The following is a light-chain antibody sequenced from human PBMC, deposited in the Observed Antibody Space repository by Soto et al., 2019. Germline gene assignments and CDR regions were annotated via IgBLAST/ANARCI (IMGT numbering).Light chain of an antibody. J-gene: IGKJ2*01. CDR2: DAS. V-gene: IGKV1-33*01. Sequence: DIQMTQSPSSLSASVGDRVTITCQASRDIDNYLNWYQQKPGKAPNLLIYDASNLETGVPLRFSGSRSGTHFTLTISSLQPEAIGTYSCHQYDNRPFTFGQGTKLEIK. CDR1: RDIDNY. CDR3: HQYDNRPFT.